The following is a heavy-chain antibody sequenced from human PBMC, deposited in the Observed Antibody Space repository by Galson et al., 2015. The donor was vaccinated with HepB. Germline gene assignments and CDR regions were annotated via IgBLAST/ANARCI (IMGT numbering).Heavy chain of an antibody. CDR1: GFPFSTFW. CDR3: VRDGMTRAH. D-gene: IGHD1-26*01. J-gene: IGHJ4*02. Sequence: SLRLSCAASGFPFSTFWMSWVRQAPGKGLEWVTNIKQDGSEKYYVDSVRGRFTISRDNAKNSLYLQMNSLRAEDTAVYYCVRDGMTRAHWGQGTRVTVSS. V-gene: IGHV3-7*03. CDR2: IKQDGSEK.